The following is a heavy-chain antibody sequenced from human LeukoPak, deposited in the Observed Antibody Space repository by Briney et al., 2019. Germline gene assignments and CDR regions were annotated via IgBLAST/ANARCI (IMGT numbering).Heavy chain of an antibody. V-gene: IGHV4-59*01. Sequence: PSETLSLTCTVSGGSISSYYWSWIRQPPGKGLEWIGYIYYSGSTNYNPSLKSRVTISVDTSKNQFSLKLSSVTAADTAVYYCAGELRDGFLRWGQGTLVTVSS. CDR2: IYYSGST. CDR3: AGELRDGFLR. CDR1: GGSISSYY. D-gene: IGHD5-24*01. J-gene: IGHJ4*02.